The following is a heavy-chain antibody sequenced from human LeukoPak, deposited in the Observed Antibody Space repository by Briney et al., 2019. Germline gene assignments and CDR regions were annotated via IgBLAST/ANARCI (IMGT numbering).Heavy chain of an antibody. J-gene: IGHJ4*02. CDR1: GFTFSSYW. D-gene: IGHD6-19*01. Sequence: GGSLRLSCAASGFTFSSYWMSWVRKAPGKGLEWVANIKQDGSEKYYVDSVKGRFTISRDNAKNSLYLQMNSLRAEDTAVYYCVKLSSGSGSKFGFDSWGQGTLVTVSS. CDR2: IKQDGSEK. V-gene: IGHV3-7*03. CDR3: VKLSSGSGSKFGFDS.